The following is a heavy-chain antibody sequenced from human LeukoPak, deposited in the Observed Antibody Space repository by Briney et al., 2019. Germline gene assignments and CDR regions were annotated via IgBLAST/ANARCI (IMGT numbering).Heavy chain of an antibody. V-gene: IGHV4-59*03. CDR1: IGSISGHY. CDR3: ARHFGCATYPLDY. Sequence: SETLSLTCTVSIGSISGHYWSWIRQTPGKGLQFLGYISYTGITNYNPSLKGRITMSVDTSKNQFSLRLSSVTAADTAVYYCARHFGCATYPLDYWGQGTLVNVSS. J-gene: IGHJ4*02. CDR2: ISYTGIT. D-gene: IGHD3-16*01.